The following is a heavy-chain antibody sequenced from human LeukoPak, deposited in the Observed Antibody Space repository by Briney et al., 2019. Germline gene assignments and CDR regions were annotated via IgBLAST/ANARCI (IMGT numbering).Heavy chain of an antibody. CDR1: GGSISSGNYY. V-gene: IGHV4-61*02. Sequence: SETLSLTCTVSGGSISSGNYYWSWIRQPAGKGLEWIGRIYTSGSTNYNPSLKSRVTISVDTSKNQFSLKLSSVTAADTAVYYCARLWQDAFDIWGQGTMVTVSS. CDR3: ARLWQDAFDI. CDR2: IYTSGST. J-gene: IGHJ3*02. D-gene: IGHD2-21*01.